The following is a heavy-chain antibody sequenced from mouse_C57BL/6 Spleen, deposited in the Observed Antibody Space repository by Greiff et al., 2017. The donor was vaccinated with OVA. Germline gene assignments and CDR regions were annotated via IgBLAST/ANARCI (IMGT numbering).Heavy chain of an antibody. Sequence: QVQLQQPGAELVKPGASVKMSCKASGYTFTSYWITWVKQRPGQGLEWIGDIYPGSGSTNYNEKFKSKATLTVDTSSSTAYMQLSSLTSEDSAVYYGARFDSREAWFAYWGQGTLVTVSA. J-gene: IGHJ3*01. CDR3: ARFDSREAWFAY. V-gene: IGHV1-55*01. CDR2: IYPGSGST. D-gene: IGHD6-1*01. CDR1: GYTFTSYW.